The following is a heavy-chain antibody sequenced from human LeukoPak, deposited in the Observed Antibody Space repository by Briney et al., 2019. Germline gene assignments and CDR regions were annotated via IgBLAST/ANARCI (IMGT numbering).Heavy chain of an antibody. CDR1: GGSISSSSYY. D-gene: IGHD3-9*01. CDR3: ARSRRDILTGYYKGSRWDY. Sequence: PSETLSLTCTVSGGSISSSSYYWGWIRQPPGKGLEWIGSIYYSGSTYYNPSLKSRVTISVDTSKNQFSLKLSSVTAADTAVYYCARSRRDILTGYYKGSRWDYWGQGTLVTVSS. J-gene: IGHJ4*02. CDR2: IYYSGST. V-gene: IGHV4-39*07.